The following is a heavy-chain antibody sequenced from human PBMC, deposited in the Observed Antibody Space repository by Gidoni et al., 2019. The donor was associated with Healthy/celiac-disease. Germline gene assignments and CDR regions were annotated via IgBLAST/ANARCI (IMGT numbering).Heavy chain of an antibody. Sequence: EVQLVESGGGLVQPGGSLRLSCAASGFTFSSYSMNWVRQAPGKGLEWVSYISSSSSTIYYADSVKGRFTISRDNAKNSLYLQMNSLRAEDTAVYYCARDPEGYFDYWGQGTLVTVSS. J-gene: IGHJ4*02. V-gene: IGHV3-48*01. CDR3: ARDPEGYFDY. CDR2: ISSSSSTI. CDR1: GFTFSSYS.